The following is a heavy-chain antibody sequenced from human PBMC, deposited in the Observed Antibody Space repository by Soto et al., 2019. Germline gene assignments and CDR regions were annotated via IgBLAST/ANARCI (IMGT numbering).Heavy chain of an antibody. Sequence: PGGSLRLSCAASGFTFSSYSMNWVRQAPGKGLEWVSYISSSSSTIYYADSVKGRFTIPRDNAKNSLYLQMNSLRAEDTAVYYCARDYYDSSGYYALFDYWGQGTLVTVS. CDR1: GFTFSSYS. V-gene: IGHV3-48*01. CDR2: ISSSSSTI. CDR3: ARDYYDSSGYYALFDY. J-gene: IGHJ4*02. D-gene: IGHD3-22*01.